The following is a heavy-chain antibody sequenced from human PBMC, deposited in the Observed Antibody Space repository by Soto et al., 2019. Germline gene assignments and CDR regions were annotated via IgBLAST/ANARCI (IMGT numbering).Heavy chain of an antibody. Sequence: SETLSLTCTVSGGSVSSGSYYWSWIRQPPGKGLEWIGYIYYSGSTNYNPSLKSRVTISVDTSKNQFSLKLSSVTAADTAVYYCAAHSGYDYYYYGMDVWGQGTTVTVSS. CDR3: AAHSGYDYYYYGMDV. D-gene: IGHD5-12*01. J-gene: IGHJ6*02. V-gene: IGHV4-61*01. CDR1: GGSVSSGSYY. CDR2: IYYSGST.